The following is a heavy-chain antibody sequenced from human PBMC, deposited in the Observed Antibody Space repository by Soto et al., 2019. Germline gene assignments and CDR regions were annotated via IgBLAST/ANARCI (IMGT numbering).Heavy chain of an antibody. CDR1: GQSFSGHS. Sequence: QVQLQQWGAVLVKPSETLSLSCAVYGQSFSGHSWAWIRQPPGKGLEWIGEINESGSTYYNPSLKSRVTISTDTSKNQLSLKLSSVSAADTAAYFCARGSGIVALPGELEDVKYDYWGQGTLVNVSS. J-gene: IGHJ4*02. V-gene: IGHV4-34*01. CDR3: ARGSGIVALPGELEDVKYDY. CDR2: INESGST. D-gene: IGHD1-1*01.